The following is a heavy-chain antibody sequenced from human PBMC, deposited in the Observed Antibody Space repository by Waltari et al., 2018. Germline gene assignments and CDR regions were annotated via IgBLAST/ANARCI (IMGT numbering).Heavy chain of an antibody. J-gene: IGHJ4*02. Sequence: EVQLVESGGVVVQPGGSLRLSCAASGFTFDDYAMHWFRQAPGKGLEWVSLISWDGGSTYYADSVKGRFTISRDNSKNSLYLQMNSLRAEDTALYYCAKDRGSSWYFDYWGQGTLVTVSS. CDR2: ISWDGGST. V-gene: IGHV3-43D*04. CDR1: GFTFDDYA. D-gene: IGHD6-13*01. CDR3: AKDRGSSWYFDY.